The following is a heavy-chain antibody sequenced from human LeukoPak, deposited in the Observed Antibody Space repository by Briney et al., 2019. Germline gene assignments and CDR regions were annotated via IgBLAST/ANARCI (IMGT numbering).Heavy chain of an antibody. V-gene: IGHV1-18*04. D-gene: IGHD2-2*01. CDR1: GYTFTNYG. Sequence: ASVTVSCKASGYTFTNYGITWVRQAPGQGLEWMAWISANNGETRYAQNLHDRVTMTTDTFTSTAYMELRSLRSDDTAVYYCARVPPSAHQLLSSDYWGQGTQVTVSS. J-gene: IGHJ4*02. CDR3: ARVPPSAHQLLSSDY. CDR2: ISANNGET.